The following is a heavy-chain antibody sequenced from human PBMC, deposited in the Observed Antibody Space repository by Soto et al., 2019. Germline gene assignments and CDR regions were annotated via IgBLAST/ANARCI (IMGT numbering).Heavy chain of an antibody. CDR1: GGTFNNFA. D-gene: IGHD6-25*01. CDR2: IMPVFHTT. V-gene: IGHV1-69*01. J-gene: IGHJ6*02. Sequence: QVQLVQSGAEVKKPGSSVKVSCQASGGTFNNFAFTWVRQAPGQGLEWLGGIMPVFHTTNIAQTFQDRITVTADDFTTTVYMEMTSLRYDDTAVXXXXXXTISPVSATLYXXXXDVWGQG. CDR3: XXXTISPVSATLYXXXXDV.